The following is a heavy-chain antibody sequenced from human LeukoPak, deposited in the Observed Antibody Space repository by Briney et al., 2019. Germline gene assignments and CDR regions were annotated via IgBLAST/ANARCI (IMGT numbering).Heavy chain of an antibody. J-gene: IGHJ4*02. V-gene: IGHV3-21*01. CDR1: GFTFSSYS. CDR3: ARGFEDIVVVPAAMVDY. D-gene: IGHD2-2*01. CDR2: ISSSSSYI. Sequence: GGSLRLSCAASGFTFSSYSMTWVRQAPGKGLEWVSSISSSSSYIYYADSVKGRFTISRDNAKNSLYLQMNSLRAEDTAVYYCARGFEDIVVVPAAMVDYWGQGTLVTVSS.